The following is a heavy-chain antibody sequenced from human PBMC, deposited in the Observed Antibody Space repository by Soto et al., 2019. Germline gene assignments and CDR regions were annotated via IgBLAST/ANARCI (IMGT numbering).Heavy chain of an antibody. CDR2: MYYSAMT. CDR3: ARHLFDSWKGYPYYYYMDV. Sequence: QVQLQESGPGLVKPSETLSLTCSVPGGSIRSHNWSWIRQPPGKGLEWIGCMYYSAMTEYNPSLNSRVTMSADTSNNQVSLKLSSVTAADPAVYYCARHLFDSWKGYPYYYYMDVWGKGTAVTVSS. CDR1: GGSIRSHN. D-gene: IGHD3-3*01. J-gene: IGHJ6*03. V-gene: IGHV4-59*08.